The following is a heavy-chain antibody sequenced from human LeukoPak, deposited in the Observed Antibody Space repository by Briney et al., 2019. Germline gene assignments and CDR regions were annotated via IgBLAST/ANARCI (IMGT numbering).Heavy chain of an antibody. CDR3: ASLRSGGSRRDAFDI. CDR1: GGSFSGYY. Sequence: SETLSLTCAVYGGSFSGYYWSWIRQPPGKGLEWIGEINHGGSTNYNPSLKSRVTISVDTSKNQFSLKLSSVTAADTAVYYCASLRSGGSRRDAFDIWGQGTMVTVSS. V-gene: IGHV4-34*01. J-gene: IGHJ3*02. D-gene: IGHD2-15*01. CDR2: INHGGST.